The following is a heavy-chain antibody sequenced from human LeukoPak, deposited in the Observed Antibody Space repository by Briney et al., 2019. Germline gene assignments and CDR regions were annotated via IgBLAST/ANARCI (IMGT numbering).Heavy chain of an antibody. CDR3: ATLRDTAMVNGLDY. CDR2: IYYSGST. Sequence: SETLSLTCTVSGGSISSYYWSWIRQPPGKGLEWIGYIYYSGSTNYNPSLQSRDTISVDTSKNQFSLKLSSVTAADTAVYYCATLRDTAMVNGLDYWGQGTLVTVSS. D-gene: IGHD5-18*01. V-gene: IGHV4-59*12. CDR1: GGSISSYY. J-gene: IGHJ4*02.